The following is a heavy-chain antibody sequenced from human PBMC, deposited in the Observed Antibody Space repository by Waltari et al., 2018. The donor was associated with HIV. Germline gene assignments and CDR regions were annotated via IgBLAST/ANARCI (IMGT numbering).Heavy chain of an antibody. CDR1: GFTFSSYS. Sequence: EVQLVESGGGLVKPGGSLRLSCAASGFTFSSYSMNWVRQAPGKGLEWVSFISSSSSYIYYGDSVKGRFTISRDNAKNSLLLQMNSLRVEDTAVYYCARSPGIAATNLIDYWGQGTLVTVSS. J-gene: IGHJ4*02. D-gene: IGHD2-15*01. CDR2: ISSSSSYI. V-gene: IGHV3-21*01. CDR3: ARSPGIAATNLIDY.